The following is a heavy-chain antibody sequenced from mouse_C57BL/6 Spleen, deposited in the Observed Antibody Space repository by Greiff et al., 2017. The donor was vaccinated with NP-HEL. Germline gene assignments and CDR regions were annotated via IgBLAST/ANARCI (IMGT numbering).Heavy chain of an antibody. J-gene: IGHJ1*03. V-gene: IGHV1-50*01. CDR3: ARRRLRDHWYFDV. CDR1: GYTFTSYW. Sequence: QVQLQQPGAELVKPGASVKLSCKASGYTFTSYWMQWVKQRPGQGLEWIGEIDPSDSYTNYNQKFKGKATLTVDTSSSTAYMQLSSLTSEDSAVYYCARRRLRDHWYFDVWGTGTTVTVSS. CDR2: IDPSDSYT. D-gene: IGHD2-2*01.